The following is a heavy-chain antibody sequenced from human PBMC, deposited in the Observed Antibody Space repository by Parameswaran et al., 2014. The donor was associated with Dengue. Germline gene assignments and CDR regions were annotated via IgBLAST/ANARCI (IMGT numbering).Heavy chain of an antibody. V-gene: IGHV4-59*01. J-gene: IGHJ3*02. CDR2: SITWEH. Sequence: RWIRQPHGRDWSGLGISITWEHQLQPSLKSRVTISVDTSKNQFSLKLSSVTAADTAVYYCARYSYGSIDAFDIWGQGTMVTVSS. D-gene: IGHD5-18*01. CDR3: ARYSYGSIDAFDI.